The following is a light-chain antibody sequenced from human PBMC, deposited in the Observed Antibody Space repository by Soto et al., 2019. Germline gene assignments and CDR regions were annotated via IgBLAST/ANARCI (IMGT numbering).Light chain of an antibody. V-gene: IGKV3-15*01. CDR3: LQYNKWPRT. CDR1: QSVSHN. J-gene: IGKJ1*01. CDR2: ETS. Sequence: EVVMTQSPATLSLSPGERATLPCRASQSVSHNLAWYQQKPGQAPRLLIYETSTRATGIPARFSGSGSGTEFTLTISSLQSEDFAVYYCLQYNKWPRTFGQGTKVEIK.